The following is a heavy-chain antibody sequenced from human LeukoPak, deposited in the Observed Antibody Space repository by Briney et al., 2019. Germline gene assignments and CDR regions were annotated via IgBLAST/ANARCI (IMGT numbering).Heavy chain of an antibody. D-gene: IGHD1-1*01. V-gene: IGHV5-51*01. CDR3: TRHRETTVGRRALDY. Sequence: GESLKISGKTPGYQFNPYWIGWVRQTPEKGLEWMGIIYPGDAETRNSPFFQGHVTISVNEPITPAYLQWSSRKASDRATCYCTRHRETTVGRRALDYWGQGTRVTVSS. J-gene: IGHJ4*02. CDR2: IYPGDAET. CDR1: GYQFNPYW.